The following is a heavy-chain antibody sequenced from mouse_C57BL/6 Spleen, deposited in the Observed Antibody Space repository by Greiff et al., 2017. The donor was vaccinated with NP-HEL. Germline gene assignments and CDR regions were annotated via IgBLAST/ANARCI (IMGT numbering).Heavy chain of an antibody. D-gene: IGHD1-1*01. J-gene: IGHJ4*01. CDR2: ISSGGVYI. CDR3: TRSTTVGDAMDN. CDR1: GFTFSSYA. Sequence: EVHLVESGEGLVKSGGSLKLSCAASGFTFSSYAMSWVRQTPEKRLEWVAYISSGGVYIYYADTVKGRFTISRDNARNTLFLQRSSLKSEDTAMYDWTRSTTVGDAMDNWGQGTSVTVSS. V-gene: IGHV5-9-1*02.